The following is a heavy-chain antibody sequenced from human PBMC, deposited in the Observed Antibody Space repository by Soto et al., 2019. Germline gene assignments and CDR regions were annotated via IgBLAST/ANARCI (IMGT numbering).Heavy chain of an antibody. Sequence: EVQLVDSGGGLVKPGGSLRLSCAASGFTFSVYTMNWVRQAPGKGLEWVSSISSSSDYIYYADSVKGRFTVSRDNARKSLYLQLSSLTAEDTAVYYCTRDSPRPGFAFGFWGQGTMVTVSS. CDR2: ISSSSDYI. CDR3: TRDSPRPGFAFGF. J-gene: IGHJ3*01. CDR1: GFTFSVYT. V-gene: IGHV3-21*01.